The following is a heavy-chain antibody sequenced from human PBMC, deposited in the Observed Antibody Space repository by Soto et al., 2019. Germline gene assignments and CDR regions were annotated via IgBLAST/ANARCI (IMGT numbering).Heavy chain of an antibody. D-gene: IGHD5-12*01. V-gene: IGHV1-69*08. Sequence: QVQLVQSGAEVKKPGSSVKVSCKASGGTFSNDIITWVRQAPGQGLEWMGRIIPLLDITNYAQKFQGRVTITADKSTSTAYMELKSQRSEDTAVYYCVRDSPIGSTYSGYDGIDYWGQGTLVTVSS. J-gene: IGHJ4*02. CDR1: GGTFSNDI. CDR3: VRDSPIGSTYSGYDGIDY. CDR2: IIPLLDIT.